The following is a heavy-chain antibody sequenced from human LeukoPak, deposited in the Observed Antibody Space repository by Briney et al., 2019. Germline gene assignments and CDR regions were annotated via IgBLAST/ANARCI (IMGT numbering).Heavy chain of an antibody. J-gene: IGHJ5*02. CDR2: ISNYNGNT. Sequence: GSAVKVSCKASGYTFINYGITWVRQAPGQGLEWMGWISNYNGNTNYAQKFQGRVTMTTDTSTTTAYMELRSLRSDDTAVYYCARADYYYDSSGYYWFDPWGQGTLVTVSS. CDR3: ARADYYYDSSGYYWFDP. V-gene: IGHV1-18*01. D-gene: IGHD3-22*01. CDR1: GYTFINYG.